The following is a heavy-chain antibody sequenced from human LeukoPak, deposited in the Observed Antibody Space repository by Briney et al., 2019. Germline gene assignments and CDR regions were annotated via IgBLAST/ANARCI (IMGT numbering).Heavy chain of an antibody. CDR3: ARDPLGDSTYYFDY. CDR2: ISYDGSNK. J-gene: IGHJ4*02. Sequence: PGGSLRLSCAASGFTFSSYAMHWVRRAPGKGLEWVAVISYDGSNKYYADSVKGRFTISRDNSKNTLYLQMNSLRAEDTAVYYCARDPLGDSTYYFDYWGQGTLVTVSS. V-gene: IGHV3-30*04. D-gene: IGHD2-21*01. CDR1: GFTFSSYA.